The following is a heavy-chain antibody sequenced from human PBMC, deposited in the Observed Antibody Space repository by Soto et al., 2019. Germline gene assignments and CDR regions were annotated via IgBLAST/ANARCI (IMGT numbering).Heavy chain of an antibody. CDR2: IYYSGST. V-gene: IGHV4-59*01. D-gene: IGHD4-4*01. Sequence: PSETLSITCTVSGGSISSYYWSWIRQPPGKGLEWIGYIYYSGSTNYNPSLKSRVTISVDTSKNQFSLKLSSVTAADTAVYYCARDGADSNYPNYFDYWGQGTLVTVSS. J-gene: IGHJ4*02. CDR3: ARDGADSNYPNYFDY. CDR1: GGSISSYY.